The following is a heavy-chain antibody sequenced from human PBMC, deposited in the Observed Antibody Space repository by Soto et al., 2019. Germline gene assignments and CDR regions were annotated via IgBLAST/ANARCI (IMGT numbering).Heavy chain of an antibody. CDR3: ARSLVDKNYYYYGMDV. V-gene: IGHV3-21*01. D-gene: IGHD5-12*01. Sequence: EVQLVESGGGLVKPGGSLRLSCAASGFTFSSYSMNWVRQAPGKGLEWVSSISSSSSYIYYADSVKGRFTISRDNAKNSLYLQMNSLRAEETAVYYCARSLVDKNYYYYGMDVWGQGTTVTVSS. CDR2: ISSSSSYI. CDR1: GFTFSSYS. J-gene: IGHJ6*02.